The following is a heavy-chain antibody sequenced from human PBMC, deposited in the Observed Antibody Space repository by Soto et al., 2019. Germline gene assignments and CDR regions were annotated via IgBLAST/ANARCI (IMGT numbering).Heavy chain of an antibody. CDR2: ISGSGGST. V-gene: IGHV3-23*01. Sequence: PGGSLRLSCAASGFTFSSYAMSWVRQAPGKGLEWVSAISGSGGSTYYADSVKGRFTISRDNSKNTLYLQMNSLRAEDTAVYYCAKEVVVGATYYYYGMDVWGQGTTVTVSS. J-gene: IGHJ6*02. CDR1: GFTFSSYA. D-gene: IGHD1-26*01. CDR3: AKEVVVGATYYYYGMDV.